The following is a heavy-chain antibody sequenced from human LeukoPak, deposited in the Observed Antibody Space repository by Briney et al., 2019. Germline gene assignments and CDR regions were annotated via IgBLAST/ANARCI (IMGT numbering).Heavy chain of an antibody. Sequence: GGPLRLSCAGSGFTFTDYHMNWVRQAPGKGLEWISHISTTSSAIYYADSVKGRFTISRDNAKNSLYLQMDSLRAEDTAVYYCARVGYFYDSSGSFSLDFWGQGTLVTVSS. J-gene: IGHJ4*02. CDR3: ARVGYFYDSSGSFSLDF. CDR2: ISTTSSAI. CDR1: GFTFTDYH. D-gene: IGHD3-22*01. V-gene: IGHV3-48*01.